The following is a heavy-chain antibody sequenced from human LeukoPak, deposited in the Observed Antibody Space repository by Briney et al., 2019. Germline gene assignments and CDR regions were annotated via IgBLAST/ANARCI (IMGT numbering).Heavy chain of an antibody. J-gene: IGHJ3*01. Sequence: GGSLRLSCAASGFTFSSYSMNWGRQAPGKGLECVSSISSSSTYIYYADSVKGRFTISRDNAKNSLYLQMNSLRAEDTAVYYCARIDRGFYSRWTAFAFWGQGTMVTVSS. D-gene: IGHD2-15*01. CDR2: ISSSSTYI. CDR3: ARIDRGFYSRWTAFAF. CDR1: GFTFSSYS. V-gene: IGHV3-21*01.